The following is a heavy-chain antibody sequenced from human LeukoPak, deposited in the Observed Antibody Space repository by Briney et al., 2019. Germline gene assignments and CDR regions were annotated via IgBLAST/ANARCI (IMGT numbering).Heavy chain of an antibody. V-gene: IGHV1-69*04. CDR2: IIPILGIA. J-gene: IGHJ6*02. CDR1: GGTSSSYA. CDR3: ASVDYYGSGSYYNNSYGMDV. D-gene: IGHD3-10*01. Sequence: SVKVSCKASGGTSSSYAISWVRQAPGQGLEWMGRIIPILGIANYAQKFQGRVTITADKSTSTAYMELSSLRSEDTAVYYCASVDYYGSGSYYNNSYGMDVWGQGTTVTVSS.